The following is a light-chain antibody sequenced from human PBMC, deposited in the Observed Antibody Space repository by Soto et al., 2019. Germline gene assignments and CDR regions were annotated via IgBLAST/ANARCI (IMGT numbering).Light chain of an antibody. J-gene: IGKJ1*01. CDR1: QRVSSY. Sequence: EIVLTQSPATLSLSPGEGATLSCRASQRVSSYLGWYQQKPGQAPRLLIYDASNRATGIPARFSGSGSGTDFTLTISSLQSEDFAVYYCQQYNNWPPWTFGQGTKVDIK. CDR2: DAS. V-gene: IGKV3-11*01. CDR3: QQYNNWPPWT.